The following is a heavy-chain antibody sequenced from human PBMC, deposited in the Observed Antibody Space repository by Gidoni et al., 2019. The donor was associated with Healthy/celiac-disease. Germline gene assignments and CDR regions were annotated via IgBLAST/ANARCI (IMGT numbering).Heavy chain of an antibody. CDR1: GGSISSYY. CDR3: ARSLDGSGSYYAGY. CDR2: IYYSGST. V-gene: IGHV4-59*08. Sequence: QVQLQESGTGLVKPSETLSLTCTVSGGSISSYYWSWIRQPPVKGLEWMGYIYYSGSTNYNPSLKSRVTISVDTSKNQFSLKLSSVTAADTAVYYCARSLDGSGSYYAGYWGQGTLVTVSS. J-gene: IGHJ4*02. D-gene: IGHD3-10*01.